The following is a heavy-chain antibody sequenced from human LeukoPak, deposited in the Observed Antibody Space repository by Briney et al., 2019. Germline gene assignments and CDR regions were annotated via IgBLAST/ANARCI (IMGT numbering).Heavy chain of an antibody. J-gene: IGHJ4*02. D-gene: IGHD4-17*01. CDR1: GFTFSSYS. Sequence: PGGSLRLSCAASGFTFSSYSMNWVRQAPGKGLEWVSSISSSSSYIYYADSVKGRFTISRDNAKNSLYLQMNSLRAEDTAVYYCASGGDDYGDYLSNYWGQGTLVTVSS. CDR2: ISSSSSYI. CDR3: ASGGDDYGDYLSNY. V-gene: IGHV3-21*01.